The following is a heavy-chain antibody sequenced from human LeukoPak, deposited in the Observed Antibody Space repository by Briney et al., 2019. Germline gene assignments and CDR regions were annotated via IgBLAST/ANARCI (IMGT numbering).Heavy chain of an antibody. CDR1: GFTFSTYA. CDR2: ISGTGYQT. D-gene: IGHD3-9*01. J-gene: IGHJ4*02. Sequence: GGSLRLSCAASGFTFSTYALSWVRQAPGKGLEWVSLISGTGYQTDYADSVKGRFTISRDNSKNTLYLQMNSLKAEDTAVYYCAKHLRTNFWFFDHWGQGTLVPSPQ. V-gene: IGHV3-23*01. CDR3: AKHLRTNFWFFDH.